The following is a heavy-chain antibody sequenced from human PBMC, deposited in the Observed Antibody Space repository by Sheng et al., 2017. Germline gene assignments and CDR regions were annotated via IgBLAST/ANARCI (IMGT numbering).Heavy chain of an antibody. CDR3: ARSVVRGVIPLGYYYYGMDV. CDR1: GYSISSGYY. CDR2: IYHSGST. D-gene: IGHD3-10*01. V-gene: IGHV4-38-2*01. J-gene: IGHJ6*02. Sequence: QVQLQESGPGLVKPSETLSLTCAVSGYSISSGYYWGWIRQPPGKGLEWIGSIYHSGSTYYNPSLKSRVTISVDTSKNQFSLKLSSVTAADTAVYYCARSVVRGVIPLGYYYYGMDVWGQGTTVTVSS.